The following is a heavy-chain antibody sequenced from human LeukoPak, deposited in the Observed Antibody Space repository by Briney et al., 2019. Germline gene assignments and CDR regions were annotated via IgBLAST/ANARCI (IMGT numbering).Heavy chain of an antibody. CDR2: INWNGGST. J-gene: IGHJ3*02. CDR3: ARVDYPYYYDSQDAFDI. D-gene: IGHD3-22*01. V-gene: IGHV3-20*04. CDR1: GFTFDDYG. Sequence: GGSLRLSCAASGFTFDDYGMSWVRQAPGKGLEWVSGINWNGGSTGYADSVKGRFTISRDNAKNSLYLQMNSLRAEDTALYYCARVDYPYYYDSQDAFDIWGQGTMVTVSS.